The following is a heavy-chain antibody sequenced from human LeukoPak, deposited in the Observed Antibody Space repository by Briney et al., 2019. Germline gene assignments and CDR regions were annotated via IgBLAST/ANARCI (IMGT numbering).Heavy chain of an antibody. CDR1: GGSISSSSYY. V-gene: IGHV4-39*01. J-gene: IGHJ4*02. Sequence: SETLSLTCTVSGGSISSSSYYWGWIRQPPGKGLEWIGSIYYSGSTYYNPSLKSRVTVSVDTSKNQFSLKLSSVTAADTAVYYCARPLTVDDSGSYYYWGQGTLVTVSS. CDR2: IYYSGST. D-gene: IGHD1-26*01. CDR3: ARPLTVDDSGSYYY.